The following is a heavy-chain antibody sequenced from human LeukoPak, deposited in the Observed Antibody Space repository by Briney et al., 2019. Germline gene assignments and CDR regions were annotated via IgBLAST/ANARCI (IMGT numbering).Heavy chain of an antibody. CDR3: ARVYRVSYGQN. J-gene: IGHJ4*02. V-gene: IGHV1-18*04. CDR1: GYTFTSYD. Sequence: ASLTVSCKASGYTFTSYDISWVRHPPRQGLEWMGWIYAYNGDTNYAQTPQGRVTPTTETTTSTACIEPRTLRSDDTAVFFCARVYRVSYGQNGGKGTLVTVPS. CDR2: IYAYNGDT. D-gene: IGHD3-16*01.